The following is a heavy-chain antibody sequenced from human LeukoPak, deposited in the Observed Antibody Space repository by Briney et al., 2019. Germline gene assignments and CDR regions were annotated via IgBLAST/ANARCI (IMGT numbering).Heavy chain of an antibody. V-gene: IGHV4-59*01. CDR2: IFNSGST. D-gene: IGHD2-2*01. CDR3: ALGDCSSTSCYVFDY. Sequence: SETLSLTCTVSGGYIGSYYWSWIRQPPGKGLEWIGYIFNSGSTNYNPSLKSRVTISVDTSKNQFSLKLSSVTAADTAVYFCALGDCSSTSCYVFDYWGQGTLVTVSS. J-gene: IGHJ4*02. CDR1: GGYIGSYY.